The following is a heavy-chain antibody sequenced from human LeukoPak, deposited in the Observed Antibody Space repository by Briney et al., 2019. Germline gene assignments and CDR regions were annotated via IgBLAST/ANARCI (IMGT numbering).Heavy chain of an antibody. CDR2: IDPSDSYT. V-gene: IGHV5-10-1*01. CDR3: AVGDYGPGGMDV. D-gene: IGHD4-17*01. Sequence: LGESLKISCKGSGYSFTSYWISWVRQMPGKGLEWMGRIDPSDSYTNYSPSFQGHVTISADKSISTAYLQWSSLKASDTAMYYCAVGDYGPGGMDVWGKGTTVTVSS. CDR1: GYSFTSYW. J-gene: IGHJ6*04.